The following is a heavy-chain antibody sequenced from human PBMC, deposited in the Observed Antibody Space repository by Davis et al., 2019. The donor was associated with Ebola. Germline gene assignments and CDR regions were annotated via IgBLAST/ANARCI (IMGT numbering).Heavy chain of an antibody. D-gene: IGHD3-22*01. J-gene: IGHJ4*02. V-gene: IGHV6-1*01. CDR2: TYYRSKWFV. CDR3: ARDPPYDQGYDY. Sequence: SQTLSLTCAISGDSVSSNSTAWNWIRQSPSRGLEWLGRTYYRSKWFVDYAVSVKSRITINPDTSKNQFSLQLTSVTPEDTAVYYCARDPPYDQGYDYWGQGTLVTVSS. CDR1: GDSVSSNSTA.